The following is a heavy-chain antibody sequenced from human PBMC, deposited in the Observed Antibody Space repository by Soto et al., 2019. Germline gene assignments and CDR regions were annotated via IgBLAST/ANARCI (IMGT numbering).Heavy chain of an antibody. J-gene: IGHJ4*02. CDR3: ALAGYDSNYYAVTPLSAGHF. D-gene: IGHD4-4*01. Sequence: QVQLVVSGGGLVKPGGSLRISCAASGFTFSDYYISWIRQAPGKGLEWVSYISSRGSIIYYADSVKGRFTISKDNAKNSLYLKMNSLRAEDTAVYYCALAGYDSNYYAVTPLSAGHFWGQGTLVTVSS. CDR2: ISSRGSII. CDR1: GFTFSDYY. V-gene: IGHV3-11*01.